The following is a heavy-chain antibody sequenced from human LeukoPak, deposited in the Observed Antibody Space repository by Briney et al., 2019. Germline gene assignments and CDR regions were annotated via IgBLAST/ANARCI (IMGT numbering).Heavy chain of an antibody. J-gene: IGHJ4*02. CDR3: AARVGPMD. V-gene: IGHV1-2*02. CDR1: GYTFTGYY. D-gene: IGHD2-15*01. Sequence: ASVKVSCKASGYTFTGYYMHWVRQPPGQGLEWMGWISPNTGDTMYAQKFQGRVTMTRDTSISTAYMELRRLTSEDMAVYFCAARVGPMDWGQGTLVTVPS. CDR2: ISPNTGDT.